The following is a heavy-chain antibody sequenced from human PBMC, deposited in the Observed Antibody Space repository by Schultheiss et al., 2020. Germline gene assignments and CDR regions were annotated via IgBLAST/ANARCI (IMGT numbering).Heavy chain of an antibody. CDR1: GFTFSSYG. CDR3: TRDSPEATVTSGDY. J-gene: IGHJ4*02. CDR2: IRSKAYGGTT. Sequence: GGSLRLSCAASGFTFSSYGMHWVRQAPGKGLEWVGFIRSKAYGGTTEYAASVKGRFTISRDDSKSIAYLQMNSLKTEDTAVYYCTRDSPEATVTSGDYWGQGTLVTVAS. V-gene: IGHV3-49*04. D-gene: IGHD4-17*01.